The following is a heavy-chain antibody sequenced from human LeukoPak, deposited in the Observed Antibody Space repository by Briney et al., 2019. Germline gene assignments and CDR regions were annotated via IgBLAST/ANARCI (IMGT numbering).Heavy chain of an antibody. D-gene: IGHD6-19*01. V-gene: IGHV3-74*01. CDR3: ARVTAVAGTSVGVDA. J-gene: IGHJ4*02. CDR2: INSDASVT. CDR1: GFTFSNYW. Sequence: GGSLRLSCAASGFTFSNYWMHWVRQTPGKGLVWVSRINSDASVTTYADSVKGRFTISRDNAKNTLYLQMNSLRAEDTAVYCCARVTAVAGTSVGVDAWGQGILVTVS.